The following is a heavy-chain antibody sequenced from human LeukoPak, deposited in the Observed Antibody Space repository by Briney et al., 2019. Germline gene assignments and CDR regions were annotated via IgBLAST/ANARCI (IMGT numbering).Heavy chain of an antibody. CDR1: GGSISSGSYY. D-gene: IGHD2-2*01. Sequence: SQTLSLTCTVSGGSISSGSYYWSWIRQPAGKGLEWIGRIYTSGSTNYNPSLKSRVTISVDTSKNQFSLKLSSVTAADTAVYYCARGPDQGGYWGQGTLVTVSS. CDR2: IYTSGST. J-gene: IGHJ4*02. V-gene: IGHV4-61*02. CDR3: ARGPDQGGY.